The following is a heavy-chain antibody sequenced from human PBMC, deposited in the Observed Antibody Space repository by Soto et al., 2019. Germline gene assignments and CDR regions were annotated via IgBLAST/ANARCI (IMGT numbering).Heavy chain of an antibody. CDR2: IYYSGSI. Sequence: QVQLQESGPGLVKPSETLSLTCTVSGGSISSYYWSWIRQPPGKGLEWIGYIYYSGSINYNPSLKSRVTKSVDTSKNQFALKLTSVTAADTAVYYGARYRREGQWLVPVSFAFDIWGQGTMVTVSS. J-gene: IGHJ3*02. CDR3: ARYRREGQWLVPVSFAFDI. V-gene: IGHV4-59*08. D-gene: IGHD6-19*01. CDR1: GGSISSYY.